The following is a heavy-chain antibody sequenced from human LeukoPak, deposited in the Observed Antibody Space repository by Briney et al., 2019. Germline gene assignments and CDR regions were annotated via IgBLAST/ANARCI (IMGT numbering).Heavy chain of an antibody. CDR1: GFTFSSYA. D-gene: IGHD1-26*01. CDR3: AKAPGVGAVYYFDC. CDR2: ISGGGGNT. Sequence: GGSLRLSCAASGFTFSSYAMSWVRQAPGKGLEWVSVISGGGGNTYYADSVKGRFTISRDNSKNTLYLQMNSLRAEDTAVYYCAKAPGVGAVYYFDCWGQGTLVTASS. V-gene: IGHV3-23*01. J-gene: IGHJ4*02.